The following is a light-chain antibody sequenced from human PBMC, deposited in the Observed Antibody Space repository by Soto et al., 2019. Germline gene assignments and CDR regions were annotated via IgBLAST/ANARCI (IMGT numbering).Light chain of an antibody. CDR2: AAS. Sequence: DIKMTQSPSSLSASVGDRVTITCRASQSISSYLNWYQQKPGKAPKLLIYAASSLQSGVPSRFSGSGSGTDFTLTINSLQPEDFATYYCQQSYSAPRTFGQGTKV. CDR3: QQSYSAPRT. CDR1: QSISSY. V-gene: IGKV1-39*01. J-gene: IGKJ1*01.